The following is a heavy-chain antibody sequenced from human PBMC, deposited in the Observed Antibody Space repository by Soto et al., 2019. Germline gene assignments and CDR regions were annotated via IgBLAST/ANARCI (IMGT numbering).Heavy chain of an antibody. D-gene: IGHD1-26*01. J-gene: IGHJ4*02. V-gene: IGHV3-21*01. CDR2: ISSSSYI. CDR1: GFTFSSYS. CDR3: GRGSGPRGRTY. Sequence: GGSLRLSCAASGFTFSSYSMNWVRQAPGKGLEWVSSISSSSYIYYADSVKGRFTISRDNAKNSLYLQMNSLRVEDTAVYYCGRGSGPRGRTYWGQGILVTVSS.